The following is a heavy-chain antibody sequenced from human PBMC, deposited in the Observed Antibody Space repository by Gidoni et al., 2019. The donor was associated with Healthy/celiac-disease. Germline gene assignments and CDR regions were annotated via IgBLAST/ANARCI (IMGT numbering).Heavy chain of an antibody. J-gene: IGHJ4*02. CDR2: IKRRTDCCTT. V-gene: IGHV3-15*01. D-gene: IGHD6-13*01. CDR3: TKGGSFMAAAGPGDY. CDR1: GVTVGNAW. Sequence: EGQLVETGGGVVKPGGVRRTSEEASGVTVGNAWVSWVRQAPGKGLWWVGRIKRRTDCCTTDSTSPLHSRFSLSMDDSKNTLYLQMDSLIAEVTAVYYCTKGGSFMAAAGPGDYWGQGTLFTVSS.